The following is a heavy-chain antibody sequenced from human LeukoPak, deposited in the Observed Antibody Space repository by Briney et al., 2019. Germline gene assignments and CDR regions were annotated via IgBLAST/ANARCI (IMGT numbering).Heavy chain of an antibody. V-gene: IGHV3-23*01. Sequence: GGSLRLSCAAYGFTFSNYAMRWVRQDPGKGLEWVSSITSSGDTTYYTDSVRGRFTISRDNSKNTLYLQMHSLRAEDTALYYCADSNYWYPVDYWGQGTLVTVFS. CDR2: ITSSGDTT. CDR1: GFTFSNYA. J-gene: IGHJ4*02. D-gene: IGHD4-11*01. CDR3: ADSNYWYPVDY.